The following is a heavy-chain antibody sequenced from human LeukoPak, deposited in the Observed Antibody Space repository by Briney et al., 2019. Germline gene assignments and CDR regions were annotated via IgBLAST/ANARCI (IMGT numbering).Heavy chain of an antibody. CDR1: GFTFSSYS. CDR3: ASPPPGSYYNFDY. D-gene: IGHD3-10*01. CDR2: ISSSSSYI. V-gene: IGHV3-21*01. J-gene: IGHJ4*02. Sequence: PGGSLRLSCAASGFTFSSYSMNWVRQAPGKGPEWVSSISSSSSYIYYADSVKGRFTISRDNAKNSLYLQMNSLRAEDTAVYYCASPPPGSYYNFDYWGQGTLVTVSS.